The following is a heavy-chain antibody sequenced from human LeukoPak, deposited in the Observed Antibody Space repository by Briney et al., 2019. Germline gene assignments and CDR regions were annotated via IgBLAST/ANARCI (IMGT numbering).Heavy chain of an antibody. CDR1: GFTFSSYW. D-gene: IGHD5-12*01. CDR2: LNSDGSST. CDR3: ARGYDYNWFDP. J-gene: IGHJ5*02. Sequence: PGGSLRLSCAASGFTFSSYWMHWVRQAPGKGLVWVSRLNSDGSSTDYADSVKGRFTISRDNARNTLYLQMNSLRAEDTAVYYCARGYDYNWFDPRGQGTLVTVSS. V-gene: IGHV3-74*01.